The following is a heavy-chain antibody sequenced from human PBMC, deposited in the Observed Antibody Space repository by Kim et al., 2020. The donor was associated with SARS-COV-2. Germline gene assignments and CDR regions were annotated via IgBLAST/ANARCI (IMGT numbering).Heavy chain of an antibody. CDR2: INAGNGNT. CDR3: ARDIEMATSRGYYYYGMDV. Sequence: ASVKVSCKASGYTFTSYAMHWVRQAPGQRLEWMGWINAGNGNTKYSQKFQGRVTITRDTSASTAYMELSSLRSEDTAVYYCARDIEMATSRGYYYYGMDVWGQGTTVTVSS. CDR1: GYTFTSYA. V-gene: IGHV1-3*01. J-gene: IGHJ6*02. D-gene: IGHD5-12*01.